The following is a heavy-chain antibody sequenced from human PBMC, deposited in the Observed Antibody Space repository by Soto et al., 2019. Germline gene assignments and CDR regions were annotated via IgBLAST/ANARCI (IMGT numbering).Heavy chain of an antibody. D-gene: IGHD7-27*01. Sequence: GGSLRLSCAASGFTFSSYAMSWVRQAPGKGLEWVSAISGSGGSTYYADSVKGRFTISRDNSKNTLYLQMNSLRAEDTAVYYCAKTVMPELTGDDRDDAFDIWGQGTMVTVSS. V-gene: IGHV3-23*01. CDR2: ISGSGGST. CDR1: GFTFSSYA. J-gene: IGHJ3*02. CDR3: AKTVMPELTGDDRDDAFDI.